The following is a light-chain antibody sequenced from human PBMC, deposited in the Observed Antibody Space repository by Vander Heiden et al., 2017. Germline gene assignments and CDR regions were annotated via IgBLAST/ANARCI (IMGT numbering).Light chain of an antibody. CDR2: DVS. J-gene: IGLJ3*02. CDR1: SSDVGGYNY. Sequence: QSALTQPASVSGSPGHSITISCTGTSSDVGGYNYVSWYQQHPGKAPKLMIYDVSNRPSGVSNRFSGSKSGNTASLTISGLQAEDEADYYCSSYTSSSPWVFGGGTKLTVL. CDR3: SSYTSSSPWV. V-gene: IGLV2-14*03.